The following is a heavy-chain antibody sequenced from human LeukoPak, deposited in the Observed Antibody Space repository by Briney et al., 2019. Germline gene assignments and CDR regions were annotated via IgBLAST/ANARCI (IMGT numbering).Heavy chain of an antibody. CDR1: GFTFSDYY. V-gene: IGHV3-11*04. D-gene: IGHD2-15*01. Sequence: GGSLRLSCAASGFTFSDYYMSWIRQAPGKGLEWVSYISSSGSTIYYADSVRGRFTISRDNAKNSLYLQMNSLRAEDTAVYYCARGEYCSGGSCYSGANPYFDYWGQGTLVTVSS. CDR2: ISSSGSTI. CDR3: ARGEYCSGGSCYSGANPYFDY. J-gene: IGHJ4*02.